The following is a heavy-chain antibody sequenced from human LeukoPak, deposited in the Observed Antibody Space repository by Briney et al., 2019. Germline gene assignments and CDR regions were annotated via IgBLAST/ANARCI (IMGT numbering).Heavy chain of an antibody. D-gene: IGHD6-13*01. CDR1: GFTISSNY. CDR2: NYSGGGT. V-gene: IGHV3-66*01. CDR3: ARKQQEGYYFDF. J-gene: IGHJ4*02. Sequence: PGGPLRLSCAASGFTISSNYMSWVRQAPGKGLEWASMNYSGGGTYYVDSVKGRFTISRDNSKNTLYLQMNSLRVDDTAVYYCARKQQEGYYFDFWGQGTLVTVSS.